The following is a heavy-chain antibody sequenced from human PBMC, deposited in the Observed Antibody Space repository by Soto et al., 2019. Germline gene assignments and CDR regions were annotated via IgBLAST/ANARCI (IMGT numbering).Heavy chain of an antibody. CDR2: LSYDGTYK. V-gene: IGHV3-30*18. D-gene: IGHD3-10*01. J-gene: IGHJ6*02. CDR3: AKDQAKYGSGYFYGMDV. Sequence: PGGSLRLSCDASGFTFSIFGLHWVRQAPGTGLEWVAVLSYDGTYKYYADSAKGRFTISRDNSKNMLFLQMNSLRPDDTAGYYCAKDQAKYGSGYFYGMDVGGQGPAVTVSS. CDR1: GFTFSIFG.